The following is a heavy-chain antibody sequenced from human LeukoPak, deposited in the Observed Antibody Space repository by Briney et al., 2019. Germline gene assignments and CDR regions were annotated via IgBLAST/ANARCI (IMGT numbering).Heavy chain of an antibody. CDR2: ISGSGGST. D-gene: IGHD6-13*01. J-gene: IGHJ4*02. Sequence: PRGSLRLSCAASGFTFSSYAMSWVRQAPGKGLEWVSVISGSGGSTYYADSVKGRFTISRDNSKNTLYLQMNSLRAEDTAVYYCAKAYSSSWYSDFWGLGTLVTVSS. V-gene: IGHV3-23*01. CDR3: AKAYSSSWYSDF. CDR1: GFTFSSYA.